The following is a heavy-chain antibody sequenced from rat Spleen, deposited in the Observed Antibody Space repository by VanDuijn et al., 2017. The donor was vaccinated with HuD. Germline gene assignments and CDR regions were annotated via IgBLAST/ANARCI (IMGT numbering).Heavy chain of an antibody. CDR1: GFTFSDYN. CDR3: AKDEGYTTDYYSGFAY. CDR2: IIYDGSRP. V-gene: IGHV5S10*01. Sequence: EVQLVESGGGLVQPGRSLKLSCAASGFTFSDYNMAWVRQAPKKGLEWVATIIYDGSRPYYRDSVKGLFTISRDNAKSTLYLQMDNLRSEDTATYYCAKDEGYTTDYYSGFAYWGQGTLVTVSS. J-gene: IGHJ3*01. D-gene: IGHD1-6*01.